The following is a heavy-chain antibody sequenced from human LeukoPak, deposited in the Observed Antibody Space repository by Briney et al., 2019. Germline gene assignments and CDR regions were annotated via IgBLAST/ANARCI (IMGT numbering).Heavy chain of an antibody. V-gene: IGHV3-15*01. Sequence: GGSLRLSCAASGFTFSNAWMSCVRQAPGKGLEWVGRIKSKTDGGTTDYAAPVKGRFTISRDDSKNTLYLQMNSLKTEDTAVYYCTTELAAAGRGWTDYWGQGTLVTVSS. CDR2: IKSKTDGGTT. D-gene: IGHD6-13*01. J-gene: IGHJ4*02. CDR3: TTELAAAGRGWTDY. CDR1: GFTFSNAW.